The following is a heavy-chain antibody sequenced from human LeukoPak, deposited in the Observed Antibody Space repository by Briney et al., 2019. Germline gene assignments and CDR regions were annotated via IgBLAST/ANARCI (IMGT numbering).Heavy chain of an antibody. CDR2: IYYSGST. J-gene: IGHJ4*02. CDR3: ARQTGDLDY. D-gene: IGHD7-27*01. Sequence: SETLSFTCTVSGGSLRSGSYYWSWLRQPPGKGLEWIGYIYYSGSTNYNPSLKTRVTISVDTSKNQFSLKLSSVTAADTAVYYCARQTGDLDYWGQGTLVTVSS. V-gene: IGHV4-61*01. CDR1: GGSLRSGSYY.